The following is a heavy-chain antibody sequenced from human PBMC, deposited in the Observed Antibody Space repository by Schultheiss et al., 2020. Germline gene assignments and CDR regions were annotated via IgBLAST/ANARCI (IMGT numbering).Heavy chain of an antibody. V-gene: IGHV1-8*02. CDR3: AMWTARFDY. D-gene: IGHD2-21*02. CDR1: GYTFTGYY. J-gene: IGHJ4*02. Sequence: ASVKVSCKASGYTFTGYYMHWVRQAPGQGLEWMGWMNPNSGNTGYAQKFQGRVTMTRNTSISTAYMELSSLRSEDTAVYYCAMWTARFDYWGQGTLVTVSS. CDR2: MNPNSGNT.